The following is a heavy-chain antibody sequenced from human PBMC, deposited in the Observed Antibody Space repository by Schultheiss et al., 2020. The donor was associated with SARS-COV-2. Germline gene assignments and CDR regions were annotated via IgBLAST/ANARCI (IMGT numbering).Heavy chain of an antibody. CDR3: ARGHMTTVTTVAFDI. CDR2: IIPIFGIA. J-gene: IGHJ3*02. V-gene: IGHV1-69*10. CDR1: GYTFTSYG. D-gene: IGHD4-17*01. Sequence: SVKVSCKASGYTFTSYGISWVRQAPGQGLEWMGWIIPIFGIANYAQKFQGRVTITADKSTSTAYMELSSLRSDDTAVYYCARGHMTTVTTVAFDIWGQGTMVTVSS.